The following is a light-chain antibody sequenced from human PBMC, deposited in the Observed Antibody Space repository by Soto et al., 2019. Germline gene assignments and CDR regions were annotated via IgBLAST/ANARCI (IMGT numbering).Light chain of an antibody. CDR2: GAS. Sequence: IVLTQSPGTLSFSPGERATLSCRASQCVSSSYLAWYQQKPGQAPRLLIYGASSRATGIPDRFSGSGSGTDFTLTISRLEPEDFAVYYCQQYDSSPLTFGGGTKVEIK. V-gene: IGKV3-20*01. J-gene: IGKJ4*01. CDR3: QQYDSSPLT. CDR1: QCVSSSY.